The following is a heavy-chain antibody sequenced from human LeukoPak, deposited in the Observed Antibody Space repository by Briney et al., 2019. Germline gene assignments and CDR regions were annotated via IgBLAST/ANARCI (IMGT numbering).Heavy chain of an antibody. CDR1: GGSFSGYY. J-gene: IGHJ5*02. D-gene: IGHD3-9*01. CDR3: ARDLLRCFDWLLQPQNWFDP. CDR2: IYTSGST. Sequence: SETLSLTCAVYGGSFSGYYWSWIRQPPGKGLEWIGRIYTSGSTNYNPSLKSRVTMSVDTSKNQFSLKLSSVTAADTAVYYCARDLLRCFDWLLQPQNWFDPWGQGTLVTVSS. V-gene: IGHV4-59*10.